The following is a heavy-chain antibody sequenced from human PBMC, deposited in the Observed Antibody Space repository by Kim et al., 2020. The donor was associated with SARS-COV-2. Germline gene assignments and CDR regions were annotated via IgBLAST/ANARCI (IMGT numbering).Heavy chain of an antibody. D-gene: IGHD1-26*01. V-gene: IGHV1-46*01. CDR3: AREGGAFSPLDY. Sequence: YSPSVQGRLTVPRDTSTSTVYMELSSLRSEDTAVYYCAREGGAFSPLDYWGQGILVTVSS. J-gene: IGHJ4*02.